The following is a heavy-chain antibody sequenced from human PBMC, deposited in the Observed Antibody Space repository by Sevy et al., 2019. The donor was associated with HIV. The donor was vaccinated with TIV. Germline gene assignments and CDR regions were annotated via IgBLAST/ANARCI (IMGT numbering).Heavy chain of an antibody. Sequence: GGSLRLSCAASGFTFSNAWMSWVRQAPGKGVEWVGRIKSKTEGATRDFAAPVKGRLLISREDSGNTVYLQMNSLKTEDTAVYYCTAGVGASDFDYWGQGTLVTVSS. CDR3: TAGVGASDFDY. CDR2: IKSKTEGATR. CDR1: GFTFSNAW. D-gene: IGHD1-26*01. V-gene: IGHV3-15*01. J-gene: IGHJ4*02.